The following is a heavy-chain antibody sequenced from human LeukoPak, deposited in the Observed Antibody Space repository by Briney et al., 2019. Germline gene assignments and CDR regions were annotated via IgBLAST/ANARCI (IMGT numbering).Heavy chain of an antibody. Sequence: PGGSLRLSCAASGFTFSSYSLNWVRQAPGKGLEWVSSISSRSTYIYYADSVKGRFTISRDNAKNSLSLQMNSLRAEDTAVYYCARDPGGYSGYDLEYWRQGTLVTVSS. J-gene: IGHJ4*02. CDR1: GFTFSSYS. V-gene: IGHV3-21*01. CDR3: ARDPGGYSGYDLEY. D-gene: IGHD5-12*01. CDR2: ISSRSTYI.